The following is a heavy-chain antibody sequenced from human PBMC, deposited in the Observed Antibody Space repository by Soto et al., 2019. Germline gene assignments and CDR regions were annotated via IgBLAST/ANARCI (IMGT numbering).Heavy chain of an antibody. Sequence: QVQLVESGGGVVQPGRSLRLSCAASGFTFSSYAVHWVRQAPGKGLEWVAIISFDGSNKYYADSVKGRFTISRDNSKNPLYLQMNSLRADDTAVYYCAREGHHCGGGCYPFDYWGPGTLVTVSS. CDR2: ISFDGSNK. D-gene: IGHD2-21*02. J-gene: IGHJ4*02. V-gene: IGHV3-30-3*01. CDR1: GFTFSSYA. CDR3: AREGHHCGGGCYPFDY.